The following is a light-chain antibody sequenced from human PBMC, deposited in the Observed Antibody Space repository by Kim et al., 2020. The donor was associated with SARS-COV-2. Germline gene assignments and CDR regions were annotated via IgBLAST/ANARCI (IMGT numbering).Light chain of an antibody. CDR2: LNSDSNY. CDR1: SGHSSYA. Sequence: PVKHTCSRSSGHSSYANAGHQQQPAKGPRYLMKLNSDSNYIEGDGIPDHFSGSSSGAERYLSISSLQSEDEADYYCQTWGPGIRVFGGGTQLTVL. J-gene: IGLJ3*02. V-gene: IGLV4-69*01. CDR3: QTWGPGIRV.